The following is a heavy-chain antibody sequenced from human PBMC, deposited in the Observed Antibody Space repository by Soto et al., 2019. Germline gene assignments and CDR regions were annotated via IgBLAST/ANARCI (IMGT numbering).Heavy chain of an antibody. CDR1: GFTFSSYA. V-gene: IGHV3-30-3*01. CDR3: GRCSSTSCHLGSDY. Sequence: QVQLVESGGGVVQPGRSLRLSCAASGFTFSSYAMNWVRQAPGKGLEWVALISYYGSNKYYADSVKGRFTISRDSSKNTLYLQMNSLRAADTAVYYCGRCSSTSCHLGSDYWGQGTLVTVSS. CDR2: ISYYGSNK. D-gene: IGHD2-2*01. J-gene: IGHJ4*02.